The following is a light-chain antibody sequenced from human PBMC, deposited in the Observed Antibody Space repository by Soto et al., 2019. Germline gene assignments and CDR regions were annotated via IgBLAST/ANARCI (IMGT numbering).Light chain of an antibody. Sequence: EIALTQSAGTMSLSPGERATLSCRASQTLNSRHLAWYQQKPGQAPRLLIYDASNRATGIPDRFSVSGSGTDFTLTISRLEPEDFAVYDCQQYGSSGTFGQGTKVDIK. CDR3: QQYGSSGT. CDR2: DAS. V-gene: IGKV3-20*01. J-gene: IGKJ1*01. CDR1: QTLNSRH.